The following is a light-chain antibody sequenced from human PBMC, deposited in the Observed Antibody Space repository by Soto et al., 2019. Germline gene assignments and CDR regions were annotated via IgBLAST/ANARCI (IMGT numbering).Light chain of an antibody. CDR1: QNITNN. J-gene: IGKJ5*01. CDR3: QQYYGLPPLT. CDR2: HAS. Sequence: IQLTQSPSSLSASIGDRVTITCQASQNITNNLSWYQQKPGKAPNLLIYHASKLAKGVTSRFSGSGSGTDFSFIITSLQREDLATYYCQQYYGLPPLTFGQGTQLEIK. V-gene: IGKV1-33*01.